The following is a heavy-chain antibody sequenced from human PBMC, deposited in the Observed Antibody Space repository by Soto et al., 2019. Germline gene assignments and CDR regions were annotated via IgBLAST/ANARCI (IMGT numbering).Heavy chain of an antibody. Sequence: GASVKVSCXASGYTFPSYGISWVRQAPGQGLEWMGWISAYNGNTNYAQKLQGRVTMTTDTSTSTAYMELRSLRSDDTAVYYCARSIYYYDSSGYHYWGQGTLVTVS. CDR1: GYTFPSYG. V-gene: IGHV1-18*01. CDR2: ISAYNGNT. CDR3: ARSIYYYDSSGYHY. J-gene: IGHJ4*02. D-gene: IGHD3-22*01.